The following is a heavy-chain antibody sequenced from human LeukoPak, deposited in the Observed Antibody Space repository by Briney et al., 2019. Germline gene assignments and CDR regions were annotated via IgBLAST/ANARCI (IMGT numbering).Heavy chain of an antibody. CDR1: GFTFSSYG. D-gene: IGHD2-8*01. Sequence: GRSLRLSCAASGFTFSSYGMHWVRQAPGKGLEWVAVISYDGSNKYYADSVKGRFTISRDNSKNTLYLQMNSLRAEDTAVYYCAKDLDASGVDPWGQGTLVTVSS. V-gene: IGHV3-30*18. J-gene: IGHJ5*02. CDR2: ISYDGSNK. CDR3: AKDLDASGVDP.